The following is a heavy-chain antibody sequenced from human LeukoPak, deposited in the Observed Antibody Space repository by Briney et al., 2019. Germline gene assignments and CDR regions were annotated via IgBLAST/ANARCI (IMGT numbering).Heavy chain of an antibody. V-gene: IGHV4-39*07. CDR1: GGSISSSSYY. Sequence: PSETLSLTCTVSGGSISSSSYYWGWIRQPPGKGLEWIGSIYYSGSTYYNPSLKSRVTISVDTSKNQFSLKLSSVTAADTAVYYCARGRVGAFDIWAQGTMVTVSS. CDR3: ARGRVGAFDI. J-gene: IGHJ3*02. CDR2: IYYSGST. D-gene: IGHD1-26*01.